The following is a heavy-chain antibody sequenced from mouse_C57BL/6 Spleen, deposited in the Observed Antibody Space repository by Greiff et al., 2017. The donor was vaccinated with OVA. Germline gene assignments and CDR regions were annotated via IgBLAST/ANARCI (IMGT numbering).Heavy chain of an antibody. CDR2: FYPGSGSI. Sequence: VKLMESGAELVKPGASVKLSCKASGYTFTEYTIHWVKQRSGQGLEWIGWFYPGSGSIKYNEKFKDKATLTADKSSSTVYMELSRLTSEDSAVYFCARHEGGITTVAYYFDYWGQGTTLTVSS. V-gene: IGHV1-62-2*01. CDR1: GYTFTEYT. CDR3: ARHEGGITTVAYYFDY. J-gene: IGHJ2*01. D-gene: IGHD1-1*01.